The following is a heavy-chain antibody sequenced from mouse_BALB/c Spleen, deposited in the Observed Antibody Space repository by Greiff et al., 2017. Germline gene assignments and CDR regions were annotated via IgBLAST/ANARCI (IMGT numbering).Heavy chain of an antibody. CDR1: GFPFSDYY. J-gene: IGHJ1*01. CDR2: ISDGGSYT. CDR3: ARDGKYGNRYFDV. Sequence: EVHLVESGGGLVKPGGSLKLSCAASGFPFSDYYMYWVRQTPEKRLEWVATISDGGSYTYYPDSVKGRFTISRDNAKNNLYLQMSSLKSEDTAMYYCARDGKYGNRYFDVWGAGTTVTVSS. D-gene: IGHD2-10*02. V-gene: IGHV5-4*02.